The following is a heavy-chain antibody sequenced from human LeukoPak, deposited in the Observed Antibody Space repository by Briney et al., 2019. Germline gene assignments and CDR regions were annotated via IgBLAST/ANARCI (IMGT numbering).Heavy chain of an antibody. V-gene: IGHV4-61*02. CDR1: GGSISRGSYY. Sequence: SETLSLTCTVSGGSISRGSYYWSWIRQPAGRGLEWIGRISTSGSTNYNPSLKSRATISVDTSKNQFSLKLNSVTAADTAVYYCARGAAVAFDYWGQGTLATVSS. CDR2: ISTSGST. D-gene: IGHD6-19*01. J-gene: IGHJ4*02. CDR3: ARGAAVAFDY.